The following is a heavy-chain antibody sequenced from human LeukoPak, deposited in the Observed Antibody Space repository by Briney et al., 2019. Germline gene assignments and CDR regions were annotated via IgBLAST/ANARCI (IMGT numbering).Heavy chain of an antibody. CDR1: GFTLRIYS. CDR2: ISSSSSTI. D-gene: IGHD3-22*01. V-gene: IGHV3-48*02. J-gene: IGHJ4*02. Sequence: GGSLTLSCAASGFTLRIYSINWVRQSPGEGLGWVSYISSSSSTIYYADSVKGRFTISRDNAKNSMYLQTNSLTDEDTAVYYCARTYYYDSSGYPNWGQGTLVTVSS. CDR3: ARTYYYDSSGYPN.